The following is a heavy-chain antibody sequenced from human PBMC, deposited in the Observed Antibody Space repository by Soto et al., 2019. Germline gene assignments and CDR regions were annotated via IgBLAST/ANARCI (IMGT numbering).Heavy chain of an antibody. CDR1: GGSVSSGSYY. CDR2: IFSSGTT. V-gene: IGHV4-30-4*02. J-gene: IGHJ6*02. CDR3: ARVPSPFDFYYAMDV. Sequence: SETLSLTCTVSGGSVSSGSYYWSWIRQAPGKGLEWIGYIFSSGTTYYNPSLKSRLTMSLDTSQNQFSLKLNSVTAADTAVYFCARVPSPFDFYYAMDVWGQGTTVTVSS. D-gene: IGHD3-16*01.